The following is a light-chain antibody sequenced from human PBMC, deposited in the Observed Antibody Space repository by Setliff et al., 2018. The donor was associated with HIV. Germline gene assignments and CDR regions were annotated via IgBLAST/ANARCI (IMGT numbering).Light chain of an antibody. CDR3: CSYAGGDTWI. Sequence: ALTQPASVSGSPGQSITISCTGGGNNIANYGSVSWYQEHPGEVPKLIIYEVAKRPSGVSNRFSGSKSGNTASLTISGLQTEDEADYYCCSYAGGDTWIFGGGTKGTVL. J-gene: IGLJ2*01. CDR2: EVA. CDR1: GNNIANYGS. V-gene: IGLV2-23*02.